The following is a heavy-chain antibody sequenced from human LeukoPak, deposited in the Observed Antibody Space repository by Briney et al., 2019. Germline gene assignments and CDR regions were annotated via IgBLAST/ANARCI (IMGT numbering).Heavy chain of an antibody. D-gene: IGHD5-18*01. CDR3: ARDSGGRGYSYGSFDY. Sequence: ASVKVSCKASGYTFTSYGISWVRQAPGQGLEWMGWINPNSGGTNYAQKFQGRVTMTRDTSISTAYMELSRLRSDDTAVYYCARDSGGRGYSYGSFDYWGQGTLVTVSS. CDR2: INPNSGGT. J-gene: IGHJ4*02. V-gene: IGHV1-2*02. CDR1: GYTFTSYG.